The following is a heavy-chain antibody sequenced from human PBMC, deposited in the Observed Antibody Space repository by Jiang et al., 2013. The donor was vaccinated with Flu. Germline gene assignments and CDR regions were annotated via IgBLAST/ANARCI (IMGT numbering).Heavy chain of an antibody. J-gene: IGHJ5*02. Sequence: GAEVKKPGSSVKVSCKASGGTFSSYAISWVRQAPGQGLEWMGGIIPIFGTANYAQKFQGRVTITAGESTSTAYMELSSLRSEDTAVYYCATDFFDTDPLALRFLEWSSLAWGQGTLVTVSS. CDR1: GGTFSSYA. CDR3: ATDFFDTDPLALRFLEWSSLA. D-gene: IGHD3-3*01. V-gene: IGHV1-69*01. CDR2: IIPIFGTA.